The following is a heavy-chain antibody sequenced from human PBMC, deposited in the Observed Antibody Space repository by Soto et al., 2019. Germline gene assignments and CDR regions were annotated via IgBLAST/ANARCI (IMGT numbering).Heavy chain of an antibody. D-gene: IGHD6-19*01. CDR1: GFTFSSYS. J-gene: IGHJ6*02. CDR3: ARVGEQWLVVSNHYYYGMDV. Sequence: PGGSLRLSCAASGFTFSSYSMNWVRQAPGKGLEWVSYISSSSSTICYADSVKGRFTISRDNAKNSLYLQMNSLRDEDTAVYYCARVGEQWLVVSNHYYYGMDVWGQGTTVTVSS. CDR2: ISSSSSTI. V-gene: IGHV3-48*02.